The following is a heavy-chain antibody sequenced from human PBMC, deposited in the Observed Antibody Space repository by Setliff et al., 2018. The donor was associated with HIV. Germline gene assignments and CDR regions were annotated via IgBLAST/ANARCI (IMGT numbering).Heavy chain of an antibody. Sequence: ASVKVPCKASGHTFSNSDIHWVRRATGQGLEWMGWMNPNTGVAGYALKFQGRVTMTRDTSISTAYMKLSSLTSEDTAVYWCASGKGVGGVIITGGLDVWGKGTTVTVSS. CDR1: GHTFSNSD. CDR3: ASGKGVGGVIITGGLDV. V-gene: IGHV1-8*01. J-gene: IGHJ6*04. D-gene: IGHD3-10*01. CDR2: MNPNTGVA.